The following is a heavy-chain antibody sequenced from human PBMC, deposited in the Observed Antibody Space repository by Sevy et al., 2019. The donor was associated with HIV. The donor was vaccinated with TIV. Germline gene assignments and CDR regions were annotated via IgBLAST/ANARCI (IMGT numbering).Heavy chain of an antibody. Sequence: GGSLRLSCAASGFTLSDYYMSWIRQAPGKGLQWIAYIDGNGDTIDYADSLKGRVTISRDNAKNSVYLQMNTLRAEDTAVYYCARDHVKDGEGGDYYYHAMDVCGRGTTVTVSS. CDR3: ARDHVKDGEGGDYYYHAMDV. CDR2: IDGNGDTI. V-gene: IGHV3-11*01. J-gene: IGHJ6*02. CDR1: GFTLSDYY. D-gene: IGHD2-21*01.